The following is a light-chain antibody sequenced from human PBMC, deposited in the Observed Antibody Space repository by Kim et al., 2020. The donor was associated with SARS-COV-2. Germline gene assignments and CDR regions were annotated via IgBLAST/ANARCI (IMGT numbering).Light chain of an antibody. Sequence: DFQMTQSPSYLSASVGDRVTIRCRASRGIANYLAWYQQKPGKVPKVLIYGASTLQPGVPSRFSGSGSATEFVLTITNLQPEDVGTYYCEKYNSDLWVFGQGTKVDIK. J-gene: IGKJ1*01. CDR1: RGIANY. CDR3: EKYNSDLWV. V-gene: IGKV1-27*01. CDR2: GAS.